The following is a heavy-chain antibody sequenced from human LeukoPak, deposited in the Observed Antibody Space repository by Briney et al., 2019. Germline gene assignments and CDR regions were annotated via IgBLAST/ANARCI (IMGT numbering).Heavy chain of an antibody. CDR1: GFTFDDYA. CDR2: ISWNSGSI. CDR3: ARLWGDATIFDL. Sequence: GGSLRLSCAASGFTFDDYAMHWVRQAPGKGLEWVSGISWNSGSIGYADSVKGRFTVSRDNAKDSLYLQTNSLRVEDTAVYYCARLWGDATIFDLWGQGTLVTVSS. D-gene: IGHD4/OR15-4a*01. J-gene: IGHJ4*02. V-gene: IGHV3-9*01.